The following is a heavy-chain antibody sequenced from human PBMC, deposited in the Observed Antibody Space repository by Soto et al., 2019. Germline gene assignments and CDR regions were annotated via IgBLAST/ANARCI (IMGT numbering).Heavy chain of an antibody. CDR2: IYPRDSDT. CDR3: VRRSDWFNL. CDR1: GYGFTSYW. Sequence: VASLALSGQVSGYGFTSYWIGWVRQMPGKGLEWMGIIYPRDSDTRYSPSFEGQVTISADKSISTAYLQWSSLKASDTAIYYCVRRSDWFNLWGQGTLVTVSS. J-gene: IGHJ5*02. V-gene: IGHV5-51*01.